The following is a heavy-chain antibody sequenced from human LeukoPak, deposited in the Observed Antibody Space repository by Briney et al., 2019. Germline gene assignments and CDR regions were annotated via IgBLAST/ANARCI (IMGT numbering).Heavy chain of an antibody. D-gene: IGHD3-3*01. J-gene: IGHJ4*02. Sequence: GGSLRLSCAASGFTFSSYEMNWARQAPGKGLEWVSYISSGGSTYYADSVKGRFTISRDNSKNTLYLQMNSLRAEDTAVYYCAKDRGVVTPFDYWGQGTLVTVSS. CDR2: ISSGGST. V-gene: IGHV3-23*01. CDR3: AKDRGVVTPFDY. CDR1: GFTFSSYE.